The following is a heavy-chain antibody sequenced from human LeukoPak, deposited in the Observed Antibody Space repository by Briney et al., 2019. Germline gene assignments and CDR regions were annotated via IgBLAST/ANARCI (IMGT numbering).Heavy chain of an antibody. CDR3: ASPFDFNV. J-gene: IGHJ3*01. CDR2: INPNSGGT. D-gene: IGHD3-9*01. CDR1: GYTFTGYY. V-gene: IGHV1-2*02. Sequence: ASVKVSCKASGYTFTGYYMHWVRQAPGQGLEWMGWINPNSGGTSYAKNIQGRATMTSDTSINTAYMELSRLRSDDTAVYYCASPFDFNVWGQGTMVTVSS.